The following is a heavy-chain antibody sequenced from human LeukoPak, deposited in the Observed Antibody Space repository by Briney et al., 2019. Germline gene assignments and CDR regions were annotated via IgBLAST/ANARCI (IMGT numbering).Heavy chain of an antibody. V-gene: IGHV4-30-4*08. CDR2: IYHSGST. CDR1: GGSISSGDYY. CDR3: VRHRGGGDY. D-gene: IGHD3-16*01. Sequence: ASQTLSLTCTVSGGSISSGDYYWSWIRQPPGKGLEWIGRIYHSGSTYYSPSLKSRVTISLDTSKNQFSLKLSSVTAADTAIYYCVRHRGGGDYWGQGTLVTVSS. J-gene: IGHJ4*02.